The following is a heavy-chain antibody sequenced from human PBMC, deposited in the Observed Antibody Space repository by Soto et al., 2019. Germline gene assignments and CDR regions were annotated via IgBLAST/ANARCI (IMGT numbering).Heavy chain of an antibody. CDR1: SGSFSGYY. CDR2: ISHSGST. Sequence: QVQLQQWGAGLLKPSETLSLRCVVNSGSFSGYYWTWIRQTPVKGLEWIGEISHSGSTNYNPSLMSRVTMSADTAKKQFSLRLRSVTAADTALYFCARGYESSRRYLPLLDYWGQGTLVTVSS. D-gene: IGHD3-22*01. J-gene: IGHJ4*02. CDR3: ARGYESSRRYLPLLDY. V-gene: IGHV4-34*01.